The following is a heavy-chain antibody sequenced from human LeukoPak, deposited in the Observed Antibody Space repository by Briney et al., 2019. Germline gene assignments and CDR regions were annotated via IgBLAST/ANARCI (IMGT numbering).Heavy chain of an antibody. D-gene: IGHD2-2*01. CDR3: ARGDLGYCSSTSCYPSNWFDP. CDR1: GGTFSSYA. CDR2: IIPIFGTA. J-gene: IGHJ5*02. V-gene: IGHV1-69*05. Sequence: SVKVSCKASGGTFSSYAISWVRQAPGQGLEWMGGIIPIFGTANYAQKFQGRVTITTDESTSTAYMELSSLRSEDTAVYYCARGDLGYCSSTSCYPSNWFDPWGQGTLVTVSS.